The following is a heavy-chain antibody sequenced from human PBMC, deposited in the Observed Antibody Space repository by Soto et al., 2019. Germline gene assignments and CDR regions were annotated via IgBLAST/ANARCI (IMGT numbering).Heavy chain of an antibody. D-gene: IGHD1-26*01. Sequence: EVQLVESGGGLVQPGGSLRLSCAASGFTFSSYSMNWVRQAPGKGLEWVSYISSSSSTIYYADSVKGRFTISRDNAKNTVHRPLNSLRAEDTAVCYCAREGGLLNGFDSWGQGTLVTVSS. J-gene: IGHJ5*01. CDR1: GFTFSSYS. CDR2: ISSSSSTI. CDR3: AREGGLLNGFDS. V-gene: IGHV3-48*01.